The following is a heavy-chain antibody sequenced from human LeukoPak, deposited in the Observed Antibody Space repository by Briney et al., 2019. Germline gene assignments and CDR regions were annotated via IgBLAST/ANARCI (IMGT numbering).Heavy chain of an antibody. CDR2: ISSSSSYI. D-gene: IGHD3-10*01. Sequence: GGSLRLSCAASGFSFSSYSMNWVRQAPGKGLEWVSSISSSSSYIYYADSVKGRFTISRDNAKNSLYLQMNSLRAEDTAVYYCARDLFRGNYYGSGGGGYWGQGTLVTVSS. J-gene: IGHJ4*02. CDR1: GFSFSSYS. V-gene: IGHV3-21*01. CDR3: ARDLFRGNYYGSGGGGY.